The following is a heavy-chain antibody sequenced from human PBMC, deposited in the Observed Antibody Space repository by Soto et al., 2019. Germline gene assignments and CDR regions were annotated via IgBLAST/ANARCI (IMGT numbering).Heavy chain of an antibody. CDR2: ISAYNGNT. J-gene: IGHJ3*02. V-gene: IGHV1-18*01. D-gene: IGHD2-15*01. CDR3: ARDSVVVVVADAFDI. Sequence: ASVKVSCKASGYTFTSNGISWVRQAPGQGLEWMGWISAYNGNTNYAQKLQGRVTMTTDTSTSTAYMELRSLRSDDTAVYYCARDSVVVVVADAFDIWGQGTMVTVSS. CDR1: GYTFTSNG.